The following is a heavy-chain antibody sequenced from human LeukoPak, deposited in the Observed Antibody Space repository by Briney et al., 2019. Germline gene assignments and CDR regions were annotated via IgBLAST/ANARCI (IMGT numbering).Heavy chain of an antibody. V-gene: IGHV4-34*01. Sequence: SETLSLTCAVYGGSFSGYYWSWIRQPPGKGLEWIGEINHSGSTNYNPSLKSRVTISVDTSKNQFSLKLSSVTAADTAVYYCASRYYYGSGSFDPWGQGTLVTVSS. CDR3: ASRYYYGSGSFDP. CDR2: INHSGST. D-gene: IGHD3-10*01. CDR1: GGSFSGYY. J-gene: IGHJ5*02.